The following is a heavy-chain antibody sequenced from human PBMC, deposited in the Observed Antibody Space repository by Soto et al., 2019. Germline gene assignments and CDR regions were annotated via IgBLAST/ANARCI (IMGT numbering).Heavy chain of an antibody. CDR3: ARGNFWSGYSVHDAFDV. D-gene: IGHD3-3*01. Sequence: PSETLSLTCTFSGGSSSDYWSWIRQPPGKGLEWIGYIYYTGGTKYNPSLKSRVSISIDTSKSQFSLNLYSMTAADTAIYYCARGNFWSGYSVHDAFDVWGQGTMVTVSS. V-gene: IGHV4-59*01. CDR1: GGSSSDY. J-gene: IGHJ3*01. CDR2: IYYTGGT.